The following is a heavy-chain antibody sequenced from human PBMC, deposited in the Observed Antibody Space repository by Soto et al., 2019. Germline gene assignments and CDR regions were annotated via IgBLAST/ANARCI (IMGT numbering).Heavy chain of an antibody. CDR3: ARDRGVVVINDAFDL. Sequence: EVQLVESGGGLVKPGGSLRLSCAASGFTFSSYSMNWVRQAPGKGLEWVSSISSSSSYIYYADSVKGRFTISGDNAKNSLYLQMTSLRAEDTAVYYCARDRGVVVINDAFDLWGQGTMVTVSS. J-gene: IGHJ3*01. D-gene: IGHD2-15*01. V-gene: IGHV3-21*01. CDR2: ISSSSSYI. CDR1: GFTFSSYS.